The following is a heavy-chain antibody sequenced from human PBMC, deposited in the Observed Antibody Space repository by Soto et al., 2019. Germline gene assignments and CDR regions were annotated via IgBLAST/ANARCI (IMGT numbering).Heavy chain of an antibody. CDR2: IIPIFGTA. V-gene: IGHV1-69*13. J-gene: IGHJ3*02. CDR3: ARDRLWYSGSPYHDAFYI. CDR1: GGTFSSYA. Sequence: ASVKVSCKASGGTFSSYAISWVRQAPGQGLEWMGGIIPIFGTANYAQKFQGRVTITADESTSTAYMELSSLRSEDTAVYYCARDRLWYSGSPYHDAFYIWGQGTMVTVSS. D-gene: IGHD1-26*01.